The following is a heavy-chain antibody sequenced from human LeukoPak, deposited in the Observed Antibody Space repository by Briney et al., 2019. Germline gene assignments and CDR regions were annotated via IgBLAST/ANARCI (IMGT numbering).Heavy chain of an antibody. D-gene: IGHD5-18*01. CDR2: IYSGGST. CDR1: GFTVSNNY. Sequence: PGGSLRLSCAASGFTVSNNYMSWVRQAPGKGLEWVSVIYSGGSTYYADSVKGRLTISRDNSKNTLYLQMNSLRAEDTAVYYCAKDYSYGYYSYGMDVWGQGTTVTVSS. CDR3: AKDYSYGYYSYGMDV. V-gene: IGHV3-66*01. J-gene: IGHJ6*02.